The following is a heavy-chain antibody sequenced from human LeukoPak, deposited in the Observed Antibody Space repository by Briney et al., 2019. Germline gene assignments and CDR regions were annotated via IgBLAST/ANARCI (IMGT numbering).Heavy chain of an antibody. V-gene: IGHV4-59*01. CDR1: GGYISSYY. CDR2: VHYSGST. J-gene: IGHJ4*02. D-gene: IGHD1-26*01. Sequence: SETLSLTCTVSGGYISSYYWSWVRQPPGKGLEWIGYVHYSGSTKYNPSLKSRVTISVDTSKNQFSLKLSSVTAADTAVYYCARGRTGSYFAADYWGQGTLVTVSS. CDR3: ARGRTGSYFAADY.